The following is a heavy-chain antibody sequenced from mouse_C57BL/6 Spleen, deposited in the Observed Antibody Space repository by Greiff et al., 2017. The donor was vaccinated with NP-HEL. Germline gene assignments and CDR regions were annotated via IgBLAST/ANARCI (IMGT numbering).Heavy chain of an antibody. V-gene: IGHV2-5*01. CDR2: IWRGGST. CDR1: GFSLTSYG. CDR3: ASIYYYGSSDAMDY. D-gene: IGHD1-1*01. J-gene: IGHJ4*01. Sequence: VKLQESGPGLVQPSQSLSITCTVSGFSLTSYGVHWVRQSPGKGLEWLGVIWRGGSTDYNAAFMSRLSITKDNSKSQVFFKMNSLQADDTAIYYYASIYYYGSSDAMDYWGQGTSVTVSA.